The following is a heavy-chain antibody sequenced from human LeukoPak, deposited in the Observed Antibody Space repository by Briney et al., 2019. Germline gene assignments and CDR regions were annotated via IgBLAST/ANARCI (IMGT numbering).Heavy chain of an antibody. CDR1: GYIFTSYG. CDR3: ARVGGKSGQRYIDWSDSPYYYYMDV. CDR2: ISAYNGHK. V-gene: IGHV1-18*01. J-gene: IGHJ6*03. Sequence: ASVKVSCKASGYIFTSYGISWVRQAPGQGLEWMGWISAYNGHKKYSQKVQGRVTMMTDTSTSTAYMELRSLRSDDTAVYYCARVGGKSGQRYIDWSDSPYYYYMDVWGTGTPVTVSS. D-gene: IGHD3-9*01.